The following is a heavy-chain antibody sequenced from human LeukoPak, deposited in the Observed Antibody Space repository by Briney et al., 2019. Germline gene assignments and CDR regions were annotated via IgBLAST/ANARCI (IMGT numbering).Heavy chain of an antibody. CDR3: AREYGNCDYVGGSLVCPGYFDY. D-gene: IGHD3-16*01. CDR1: GFTFSNYW. J-gene: IGHJ4*02. V-gene: IGHV3-7*01. CDR2: IKEDGSEK. Sequence: PGGSLRLSCAASGFTFSNYWMSWVRQAPGKGLGWVANIKEDGSEKYYVESVKGRFTISRDNAKTSLYLQMNSLRGEDTAVYYCAREYGNCDYVGGSLVCPGYFDYWGQGTLVTVSS.